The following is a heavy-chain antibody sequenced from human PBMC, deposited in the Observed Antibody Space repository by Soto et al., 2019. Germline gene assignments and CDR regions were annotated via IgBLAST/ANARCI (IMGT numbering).Heavy chain of an antibody. V-gene: IGHV1-3*01. Sequence: QVQLVQSGAEVKKPGASVKVSCKASGYTFTSYAMHWVRQAPGQRLEWMGWINAGNGNTKYSQKFQGRVTITRDTSASPAYMELSSLRSEDTAVYYCARGGGYSYGYGGGVDYWGQGTLVTVSS. D-gene: IGHD5-18*01. CDR1: GYTFTSYA. J-gene: IGHJ4*02. CDR2: INAGNGNT. CDR3: ARGGGYSYGYGGGVDY.